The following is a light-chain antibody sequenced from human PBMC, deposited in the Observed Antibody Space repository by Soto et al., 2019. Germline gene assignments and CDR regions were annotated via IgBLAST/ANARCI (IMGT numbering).Light chain of an antibody. CDR1: SSDVGSYNL. CDR3: CSYAGSYV. V-gene: IGLV2-23*01. CDR2: EGS. J-gene: IGLJ1*01. Sequence: SVLPQPASVSGSPGQSITISCTGTSSDVGSYNLVSWYQQHPGKAPKLMIYEGSKRPSGVSNRFSGSKSGNTASLTISGLQAEDEADYYCCSYAGSYVFGTGTKVTVL.